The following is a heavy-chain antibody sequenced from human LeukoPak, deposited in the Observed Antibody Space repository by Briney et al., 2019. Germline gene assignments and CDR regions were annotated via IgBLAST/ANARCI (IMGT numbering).Heavy chain of an antibody. CDR1: GFSFRSYE. J-gene: IGHJ6*02. D-gene: IGHD2-2*01. CDR2: ISDSGRTI. Sequence: LPGGSLRLSCAASGFSFRSYEMNWVRQAPGKGLEWLSYISDSGRTIYYADSVKGRFTISRDNVKNSLYLQMNSLRAEDTAVYYCARDLLCSSTSCYLYYYYYGMDVWGQGTTVTVSS. V-gene: IGHV3-48*03. CDR3: ARDLLCSSTSCYLYYYYYGMDV.